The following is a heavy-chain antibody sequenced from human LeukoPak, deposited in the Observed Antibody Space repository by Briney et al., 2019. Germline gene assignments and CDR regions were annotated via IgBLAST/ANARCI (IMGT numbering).Heavy chain of an antibody. Sequence: ASVKVSCKASGYTFTSYGISWVRQAPGQGLEWMGWISAYNGNTNYAQKLQGRVTMTTDTSTSTAYMELRSLRSDDTAVYYCARDPHYYDSSGSGSFEDYWGQGTLVTVSS. CDR1: GYTFTSYG. D-gene: IGHD3-22*01. CDR3: ARDPHYYDSSGSGSFEDY. J-gene: IGHJ4*02. CDR2: ISAYNGNT. V-gene: IGHV1-18*01.